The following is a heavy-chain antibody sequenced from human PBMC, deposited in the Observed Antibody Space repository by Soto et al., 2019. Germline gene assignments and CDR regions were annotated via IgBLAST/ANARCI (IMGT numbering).Heavy chain of an antibody. CDR2: IIPIFGTA. CDR1: GGTFSSYA. CDR3: AATDMGNYYYGMDV. J-gene: IGHJ6*02. D-gene: IGHD3-9*01. V-gene: IGHV1-69*12. Sequence: QVQLVQSGAEVKKPGSSVTVSCKASGGTFSSYAISWARQAPGQGLEWMGGIIPIFGTADYAQKLQGRVTMTADECTSTAYMELSSPRSEASAVYYCAATDMGNYYYGMDVWGQGTKGTVSS.